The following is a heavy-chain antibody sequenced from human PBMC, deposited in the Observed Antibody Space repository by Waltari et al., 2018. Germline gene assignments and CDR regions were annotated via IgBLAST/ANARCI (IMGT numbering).Heavy chain of an antibody. CDR2: INHSGST. CDR1: GGSFSGYY. Sequence: QVQLQQWGAGLLKPSETLSLTCAVYGGSFSGYYWSWLRQPPGKGLEWIGEINHSGSTNYNPSLKSRVTISVDTSKNQFSLKLSSVTAADTAVYYCARGFSGTDYGDFRVGYYFDYWGQGTLVTVSS. J-gene: IGHJ4*02. D-gene: IGHD4-17*01. V-gene: IGHV4-34*01. CDR3: ARGFSGTDYGDFRVGYYFDY.